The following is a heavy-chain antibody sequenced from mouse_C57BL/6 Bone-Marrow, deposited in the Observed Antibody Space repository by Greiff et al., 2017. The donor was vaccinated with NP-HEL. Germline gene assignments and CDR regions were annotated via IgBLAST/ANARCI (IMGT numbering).Heavy chain of an antibody. V-gene: IGHV1-62-2*01. Sequence: QVQLQQSGAELVKPGASVKLSFPASFFPFPSYPIPFFTPRSFPGLLWVWWFYSGSGSLKYNEKFKDKATLTADKSSSTVYMELSRLTSEDSAVYYCARREAQYYYGSSFAYWGQGTLVTVSA. CDR2: FYSGSGSL. CDR3: ARREAQYYYGSSFAY. J-gene: IGHJ3*01. D-gene: IGHD1-1*01. CDR1: FFPFPSYP.